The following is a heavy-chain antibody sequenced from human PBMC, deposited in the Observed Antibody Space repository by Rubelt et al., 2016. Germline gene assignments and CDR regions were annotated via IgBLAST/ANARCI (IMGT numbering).Heavy chain of an antibody. CDR2: INHSGST. D-gene: IGHD3-10*01. J-gene: IGHJ5*02. V-gene: IGHV4-34*01. Sequence: QVQLQQWGAGLLKPSETLSLTCAVYGGSFSGYYWSWIRQPPGKGLEWIGEINHSGSTNYNPSLKSRVTISVDTSKNQFSLKLGSVTAADTAVYYCARGGRYYGSGSYQRHNWFDPWDQGTLVTVSS. CDR3: ARGGRYYGSGSYQRHNWFDP. CDR1: GGSFSGYY.